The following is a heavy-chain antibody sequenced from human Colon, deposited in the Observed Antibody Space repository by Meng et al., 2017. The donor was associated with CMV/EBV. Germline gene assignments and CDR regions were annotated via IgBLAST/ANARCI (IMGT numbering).Heavy chain of an antibody. CDR3: ARGTSYNMYSSSHFDY. D-gene: IGHD6-6*01. J-gene: IGHJ4*02. CDR1: GGPISSYY. V-gene: IGHV4-59*01. Sequence: SETLPSPAPVPGGPISSYYWSWIRQPPGKGLEWIGYIYYSGSTNYNPSLKSRVTISVDTSKNQFSLKLSSVTAADTAVYYCARGTSYNMYSSSHFDYWGQGTLVTVSS. CDR2: IYYSGST.